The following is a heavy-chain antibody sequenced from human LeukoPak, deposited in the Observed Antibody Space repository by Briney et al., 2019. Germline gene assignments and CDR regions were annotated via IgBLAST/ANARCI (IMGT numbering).Heavy chain of an antibody. V-gene: IGHV3-48*01. CDR3: ARGGTAVARGEY. D-gene: IGHD6-19*01. J-gene: IGHJ4*02. CDR1: GFTFSSYN. CDR2: ISNSVSTT. Sequence: GGSLTLSCAASGFTFSSYNMNGVRQAPGKGLEGFSYISNSVSTTYYADSVKGRFTISRDNAKNSLYLQMNGLRVEDTAVYYCARGGTAVARGEYWGQGTLVTVSS.